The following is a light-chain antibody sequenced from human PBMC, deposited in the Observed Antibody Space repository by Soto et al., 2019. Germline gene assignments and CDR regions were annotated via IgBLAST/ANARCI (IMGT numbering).Light chain of an antibody. CDR2: DVS. V-gene: IGLV2-14*03. J-gene: IGLJ2*01. CDR1: SSDVGNYNC. Sequence: QSALTQPASVSGSPGQSITISCTGTSSDVGNYNCVSWYQQHPGKAPKLMIYDVSNRPSGGSDRFSGSKSGNTASMTISGLQAEDEADYYCGSYTSTSTLGLFGGGTKLTVL. CDR3: GSYTSTSTLGL.